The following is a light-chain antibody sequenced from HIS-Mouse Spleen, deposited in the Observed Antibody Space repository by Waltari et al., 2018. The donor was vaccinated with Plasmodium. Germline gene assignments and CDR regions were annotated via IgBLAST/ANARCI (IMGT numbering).Light chain of an antibody. CDR2: GAS. V-gene: IGKV3-15*01. CDR3: QQYNNWSFT. Sequence: EIVMTQSTATLSVSPGERATTSCRARQSVSSNLAWYQQKPGQAPRLLIYGASTRATGIPARFSGSGSGTEFTLTISSLQSEDFAVYYCQQYNNWSFTFGPGTKVDIK. CDR1: QSVSSN. J-gene: IGKJ3*01.